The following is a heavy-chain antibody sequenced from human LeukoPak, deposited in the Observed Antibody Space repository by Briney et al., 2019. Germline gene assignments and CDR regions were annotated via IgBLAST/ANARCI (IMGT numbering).Heavy chain of an antibody. CDR3: ARGGGVDILTGFQY. CDR2: IIPILDVT. J-gene: IGHJ4*02. CDR1: GYTFTEYY. Sequence: SVKVSCKASGYTFTEYYMHWVRQAPGQGLEWMGRIIPILDVTNYAQKFQGRVTITADQSTSTAYMELSSLRSEDTAVYYCARGGGVDILTGFQYWGQGTLVTVSS. V-gene: IGHV1-69*04. D-gene: IGHD3-9*01.